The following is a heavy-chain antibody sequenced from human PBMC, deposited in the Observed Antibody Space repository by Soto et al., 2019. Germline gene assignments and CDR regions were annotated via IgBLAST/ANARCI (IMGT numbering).Heavy chain of an antibody. Sequence: PGGSLRLSCAASGSTFSDYYMSWIRQAPGKWLEWVSYISSSGSTIYYADSVKGRFTISRDNAKNSLYLQMNSLRVEDTAVYYCARNMGSDFWSALGMDVWGQGTTVNVSS. CDR1: GSTFSDYY. J-gene: IGHJ6*02. D-gene: IGHD3-3*01. CDR3: ARNMGSDFWSALGMDV. V-gene: IGHV3-11*01. CDR2: ISSSGSTI.